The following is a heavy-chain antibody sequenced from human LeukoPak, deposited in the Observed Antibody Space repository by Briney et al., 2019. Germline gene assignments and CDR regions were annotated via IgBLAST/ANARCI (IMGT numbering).Heavy chain of an antibody. CDR2: IYYSGST. CDR1: GGSINTNNYY. CDR3: ARAAILEMATLGNFDY. V-gene: IGHV4-39*07. D-gene: IGHD5-24*01. Sequence: SETLSLTCTVSGGSINTNNYYWGWIRQPPGKGLEWIGSIYYSGSTYYNPSLKSRVTISVDTSKNQFSLKLSSVTAADTAVYYCARAAILEMATLGNFDYWGQGTLVTVSS. J-gene: IGHJ4*02.